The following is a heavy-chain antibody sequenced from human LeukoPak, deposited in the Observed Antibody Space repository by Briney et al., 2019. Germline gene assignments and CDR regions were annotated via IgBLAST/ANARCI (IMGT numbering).Heavy chain of an antibody. CDR1: GYSFTSYW. CDR3: ARCGSGSYHKPPYYYYGMDV. V-gene: IGHV5-51*01. Sequence: GESLKISCKGSGYSFTSYWIGWVRQMPGKGLEWMGIIYPGDSDTRYSPSFQGQVTISADKSISTAYLQWSSLKASDTAMYYCARCGSGSYHKPPYYYYGMDVWGQGTTVTVSS. J-gene: IGHJ6*02. CDR2: IYPGDSDT. D-gene: IGHD3-10*01.